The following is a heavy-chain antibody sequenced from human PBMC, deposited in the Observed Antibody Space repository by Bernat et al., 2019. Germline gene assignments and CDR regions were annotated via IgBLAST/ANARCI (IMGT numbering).Heavy chain of an antibody. CDR3: AKDGLGYCSSTSCWIEYFQH. J-gene: IGHJ1*01. V-gene: IGHV3-30*18. CDR2: ISYDGSNK. Sequence: VQLVESGGGVVQPGRSLRLSCAASGFTFSSYGMHWVRQAPGKGLEWVAVISYDGSNKYYADSVKGRFTISRDNSKNTLYLQMNSLRAEDTAVYYCAKDGLGYCSSTSCWIEYFQHWGQGTLVTVSS. CDR1: GFTFSSYG. D-gene: IGHD2-2*01.